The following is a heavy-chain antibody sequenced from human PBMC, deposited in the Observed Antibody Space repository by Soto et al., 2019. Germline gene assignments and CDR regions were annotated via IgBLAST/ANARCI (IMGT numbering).Heavy chain of an antibody. D-gene: IGHD1-20*01. CDR3: ARKWRITGTTGRTGLDYFDY. CDR1: GFTFSSLA. V-gene: IGHV3-30-3*01. Sequence: QVQLVESGGGVVQPGRSLRLSCAASGFTFSSLAMHWVRQAPGKGLEWVAVISNDGGTKYYADSVKGRFTISRDNSKNTLSLQMDSLRPEDTAIYYCARKWRITGTTGRTGLDYFDYWGQGTLVTVSS. J-gene: IGHJ4*02. CDR2: ISNDGGTK.